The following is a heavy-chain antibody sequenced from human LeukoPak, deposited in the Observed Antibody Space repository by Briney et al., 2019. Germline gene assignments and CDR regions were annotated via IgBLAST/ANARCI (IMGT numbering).Heavy chain of an antibody. D-gene: IGHD2-21*02. J-gene: IGHJ4*02. V-gene: IGHV1-69*05. CDR1: GGTFSSYA. Sequence: SVKVSCKASGGTFSSYAISWVRQAPGQGLEWMGGIIPIFGTANYAQKFQGRVTITTDESTSTAYMELSSLRSEDPAVYYCATELAYCGGDCYSGFDYWGQGTLVTVSS. CDR2: IIPIFGTA. CDR3: ATELAYCGGDCYSGFDY.